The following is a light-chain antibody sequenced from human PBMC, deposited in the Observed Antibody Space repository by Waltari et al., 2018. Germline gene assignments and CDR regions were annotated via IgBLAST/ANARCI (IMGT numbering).Light chain of an antibody. CDR3: QQYYGIPLT. CDR1: QTVLYSPNNQKL. CDR2: WAS. Sequence: DIVMTQSPDSLAVSLGERATINCESSQTVLYSPNNQKLLAWYQQKPGQPLKLLIYWASTRASGVPDRFSGSGSGTRFTLTITSLQAEDVAVYYCQQYYGIPLTFGGGTKVEIK. V-gene: IGKV4-1*01. J-gene: IGKJ4*01.